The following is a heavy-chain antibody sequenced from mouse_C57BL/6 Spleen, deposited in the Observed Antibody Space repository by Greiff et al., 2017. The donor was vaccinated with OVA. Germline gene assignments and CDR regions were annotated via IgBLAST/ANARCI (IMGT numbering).Heavy chain of an antibody. Sequence: EVKLVESGPGLVKPSQSLSLTCSVTGYSITSGYYWNWIRQFPGNKLEWMGYISYDGSNNYNPSLKNRISITRDTSKNQFFLKLNSVTTEDTATDYCARTGYDYGFAYWGQGTLVTVSA. CDR1: GYSITSGYY. CDR2: ISYDGSN. J-gene: IGHJ3*01. V-gene: IGHV3-6*01. CDR3: ARTGYDYGFAY. D-gene: IGHD2-4*01.